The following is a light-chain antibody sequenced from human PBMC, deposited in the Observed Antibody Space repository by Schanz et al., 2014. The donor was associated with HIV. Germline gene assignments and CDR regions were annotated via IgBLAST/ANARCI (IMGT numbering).Light chain of an antibody. CDR1: HIISSY. J-gene: IGKJ2*01. CDR2: AAS. Sequence: DIQMTQSPSSVSASVGDRVSITCRASHIISSYLAWYQQKPGKAPNLLIFAASTLKRGVPSRFSGTGSGTDFTLTISSLQPEDFATYFCLHYNDFTSTFGQGTKLEIK. CDR3: LHYNDFTST. V-gene: IGKV1-12*01.